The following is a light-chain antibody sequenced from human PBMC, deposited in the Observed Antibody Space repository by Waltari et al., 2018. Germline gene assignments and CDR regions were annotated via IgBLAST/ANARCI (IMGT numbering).Light chain of an antibody. CDR3: SSYAGSNKV. Sequence: QSALTQPPSASGSLGQSVTISCTGTSSDVGGYNYVSWYQQHPGKAPKLMISAVTKRPSGVPDRFSGSKSGNTASLTVSGLQAEDEADYYCSSYAGSNKVFGTGTKVTVL. V-gene: IGLV2-8*01. J-gene: IGLJ1*01. CDR1: SSDVGGYNY. CDR2: AVT.